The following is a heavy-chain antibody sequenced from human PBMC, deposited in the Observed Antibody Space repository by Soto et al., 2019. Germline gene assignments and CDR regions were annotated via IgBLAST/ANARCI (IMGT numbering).Heavy chain of an antibody. CDR1: GFTFDDYA. CDR2: ISWNSGSI. Sequence: PGGSLRLSXAASGFTFDDYAMHWVRQAPGKGLEWVSGISWNSGSIGYADSVKGRFTISRDNAKNSLYLQMNSLRAEDTALYYCAKALLRIPNAFDIWGQGTMVTVSS. V-gene: IGHV3-9*01. D-gene: IGHD3-10*01. CDR3: AKALLRIPNAFDI. J-gene: IGHJ3*02.